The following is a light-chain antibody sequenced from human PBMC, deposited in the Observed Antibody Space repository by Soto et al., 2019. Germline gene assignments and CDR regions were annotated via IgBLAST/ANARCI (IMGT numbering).Light chain of an antibody. CDR1: SSNIGAGYD. CDR3: QSYDSSLSVV. CDR2: GNS. V-gene: IGLV1-40*01. J-gene: IGLJ2*01. Sequence: QSVMTQPPSVSGAPGQRVTISCTGSSSNIGAGYDVHWYQQLPGTAPKLLIYGNSNRPSGVPDRFSGSKSGTAASLAITGLQAEDEADYYCQSYDSSLSVVFGGGPNLTVL.